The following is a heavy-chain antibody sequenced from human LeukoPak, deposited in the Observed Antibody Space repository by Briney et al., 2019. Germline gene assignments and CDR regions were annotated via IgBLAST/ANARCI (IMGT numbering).Heavy chain of an antibody. Sequence: PGGSLRLSCAASGFTFSSYSMNWVRQAPGKGLEWVSSISSSSSYIYYADSVKGRFTISRDNAQNSLYLQLNSLRAEDTAVYYCARDSSTWSWAEYFQHWGQGTLVTVSS. CDR1: GFTFSSYS. CDR3: ARDSSTWSWAEYFQH. D-gene: IGHD6-13*01. J-gene: IGHJ1*01. V-gene: IGHV3-21*01. CDR2: ISSSSSYI.